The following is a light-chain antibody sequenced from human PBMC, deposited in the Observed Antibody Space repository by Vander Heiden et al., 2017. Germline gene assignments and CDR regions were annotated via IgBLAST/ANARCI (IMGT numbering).Light chain of an antibody. Sequence: DIQLTQPASSLSASVGDRVTITCRASQSISSYLNWYQQKPGKAPKLLIYAASSLQSGVPSRFSGSGSGTDFTLTISSLQPEDFATYYCQQSYSTPWTFGQGTKVEIK. CDR2: AAS. J-gene: IGKJ1*01. CDR1: QSISSY. V-gene: IGKV1-39*01. CDR3: QQSYSTPWT.